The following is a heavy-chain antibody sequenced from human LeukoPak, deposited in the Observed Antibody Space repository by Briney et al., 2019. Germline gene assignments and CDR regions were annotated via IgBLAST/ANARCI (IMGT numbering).Heavy chain of an antibody. V-gene: IGHV3-30*04. CDR1: GFTFSSYA. D-gene: IGHD1-26*01. CDR3: AARAREGIDI. J-gene: IGHJ3*02. Sequence: GRSLRLSCAASGFTFSSYAMHWVRQAPGKGLEWVAVISYDGSNKYYADSVKGRFTISRDNSKNTLYLQMNSLRAEDTAVYYCAARAREGIDIWGQGTMVTVSS. CDR2: ISYDGSNK.